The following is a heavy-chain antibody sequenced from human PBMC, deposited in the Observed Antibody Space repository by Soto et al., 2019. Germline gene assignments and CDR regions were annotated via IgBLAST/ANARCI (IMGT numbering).Heavy chain of an antibody. V-gene: IGHV3-11*06. D-gene: IGHD2-2*01. CDR1: GFTFSDYY. Sequence: QVQLVESGGGLVKPGGSLRLSCAASGFTFSDYYMSWIRQAPGKGLEWVSYMSSSSSFTNYADSVKGRFTISRDNAKNSLYLHMNSLRAEDTAVYYCARDSVQYADHELKYFDSWGQGTLVTVSS. CDR2: MSSSSSFT. CDR3: ARDSVQYADHELKYFDS. J-gene: IGHJ4*02.